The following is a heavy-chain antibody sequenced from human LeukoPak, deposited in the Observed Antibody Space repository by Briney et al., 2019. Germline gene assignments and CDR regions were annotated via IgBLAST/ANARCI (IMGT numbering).Heavy chain of an antibody. CDR1: GYTFTSYG. CDR2: ISAYNGNT. J-gene: IGHJ6*02. D-gene: IGHD2-15*01. V-gene: IGHV1-18*01. Sequence: ASVKVSCTASGYTFTSYGISWVRQAPGQGLEWMGWISAYNGNTNYAQKLQGRVTMTTDTSTSTAYMELRSLRSDDTAVYYCAREDTNEPNCSGGSCSNWPYCYYYGMDVWGQGTTVTVSS. CDR3: AREDTNEPNCSGGSCSNWPYCYYYGMDV.